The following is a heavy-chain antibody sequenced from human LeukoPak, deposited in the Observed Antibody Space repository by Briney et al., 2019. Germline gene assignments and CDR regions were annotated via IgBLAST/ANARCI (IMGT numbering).Heavy chain of an antibody. V-gene: IGHV5-51*01. J-gene: IGHJ3*02. CDR2: IYPGDSDT. CDR3: ARRCGGGGGSCYPGAFDI. D-gene: IGHD2-15*01. CDR1: GYSFTSYW. Sequence: GESLKISCKGSGYSFTSYWIGWMRQMPGKGLEWMGIIYPGDSDTRYSPSFQGQVTISADKSISTAYLQWSSLKASDTAMYYCARRCGGGGGSCYPGAFDIWGQGTMVTVSS.